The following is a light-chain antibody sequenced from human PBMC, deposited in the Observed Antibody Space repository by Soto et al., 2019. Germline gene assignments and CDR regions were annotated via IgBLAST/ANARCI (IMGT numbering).Light chain of an antibody. J-gene: IGKJ5*01. CDR1: QLFSSN. CDR3: QEYNDWPRT. CDR2: GSA. Sequence: EIVLTQSPATLSVSPGQSATLSCRASQLFSSNLAWYQRRPGQAPRLLIXGSATRATGVPARFSGSASGTEFTLTSRSLQSEDFGVYYCQEYNDWPRTFGQGTRLEIK. V-gene: IGKV3-15*01.